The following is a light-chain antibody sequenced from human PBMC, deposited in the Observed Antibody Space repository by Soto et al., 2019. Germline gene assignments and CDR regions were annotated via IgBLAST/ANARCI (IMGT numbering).Light chain of an antibody. CDR3: QQYGSSPSWT. CDR1: QSVDSNY. Sequence: EIVLTQSPGTLSLSPGEEATLSCRAIQSVDSNYLAWYQQKPGQTPRLIIYGASSRATGIPDRFSGSGSGTDFTLTISRLEPEDFAVYYCQQYGSSPSWTFGQGTKVDIK. V-gene: IGKV3-20*01. CDR2: GAS. J-gene: IGKJ1*01.